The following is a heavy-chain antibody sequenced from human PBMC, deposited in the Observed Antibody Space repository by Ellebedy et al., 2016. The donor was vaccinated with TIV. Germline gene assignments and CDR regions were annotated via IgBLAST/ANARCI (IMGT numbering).Heavy chain of an antibody. J-gene: IGHJ4*02. Sequence: GGPLRLSCAASGFTFSNAWMSWVRQAPGKGLEWVGRIKSKTDGGTTDYAAPVKGRFTISRDDSKNTLDLQMNSLKTEDTAVYYCTTSSGWYKVFDYWGQGTLVTVSS. CDR3: TTSSGWYKVFDY. CDR1: GFTFSNAW. CDR2: IKSKTDGGTT. D-gene: IGHD6-19*01. V-gene: IGHV3-15*01.